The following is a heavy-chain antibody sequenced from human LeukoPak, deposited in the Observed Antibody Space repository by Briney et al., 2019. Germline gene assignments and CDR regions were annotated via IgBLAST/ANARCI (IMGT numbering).Heavy chain of an antibody. D-gene: IGHD5-18*01. V-gene: IGHV3-7*01. CDR1: GFTFSDYY. J-gene: IGHJ4*02. CDR3: ARDLSGVTGYTYGRGIDY. CDR2: IKKDGSEK. Sequence: GGSLRLSCAASGFTFSDYYMSWIRQAPGKGLEWVANIKKDGSEKYYVDSVKGRFTISRDNAKTSLYLQMNSLRAEDTAVYYCARDLSGVTGYTYGRGIDYWGQGTLVTVSS.